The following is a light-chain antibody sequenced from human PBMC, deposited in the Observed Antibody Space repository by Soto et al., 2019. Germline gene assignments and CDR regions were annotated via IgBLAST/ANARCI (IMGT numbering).Light chain of an antibody. CDR1: QAIGND. CDR2: AAS. V-gene: IGKV1-6*01. Sequence: AIRMTQSPSSLSAAVGDRVTITCRASQAIGNDLGWYQQIPGKAPKLLIYAASRLHSGVPSKFSGSGSGSDFTLTISSLQPEDFATYYCLQNYRSPWKFGQGTKVELK. J-gene: IGKJ1*01. CDR3: LQNYRSPWK.